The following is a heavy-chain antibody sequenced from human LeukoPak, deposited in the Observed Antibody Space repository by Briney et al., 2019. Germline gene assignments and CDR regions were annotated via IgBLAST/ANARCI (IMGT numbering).Heavy chain of an antibody. CDR1: GFTFSSYA. CDR3: ARTPGLVPEFDY. D-gene: IGHD1-14*01. V-gene: IGHV3-23*01. Sequence: PGGSLRLSCAASGFTFSSYAMSWVRQAPGKGLEWVSAISGSGGSTYYADSVKGRFTISRDNSKNTLYLQMNSLRAEDTAVYYCARTPGLVPEFDYWGQGTLVTVSS. J-gene: IGHJ4*02. CDR2: ISGSGGST.